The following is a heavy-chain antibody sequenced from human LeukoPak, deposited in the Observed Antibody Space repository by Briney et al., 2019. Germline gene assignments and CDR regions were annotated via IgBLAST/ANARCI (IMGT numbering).Heavy chain of an antibody. V-gene: IGHV1-69*13. J-gene: IGHJ4*02. CDR3: AREVDYDILTGYSNDY. Sequence: ASVKVSCKASGGTFSSYAISWVRQAPGQGLERMGGIIPIFGTANYAQKFQGRVTITADESTSTAYMELSSLRSEDTAVYYCAREVDYDILTGYSNDYWGQGTLVTVSS. CDR2: IIPIFGTA. CDR1: GGTFSSYA. D-gene: IGHD3-9*01.